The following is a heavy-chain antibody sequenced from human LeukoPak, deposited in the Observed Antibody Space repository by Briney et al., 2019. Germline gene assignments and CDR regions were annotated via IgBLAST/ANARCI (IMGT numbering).Heavy chain of an antibody. Sequence: PSETLSLTCAVYGGSFSGYYWSLIRRPPGKGLEWIGEINHSGSTNYNPSLKSRVTISVDTSKSQFSLKLSSVTAADTAVYYCARGPMIVVVTPIDYWGQGTLVTVSS. CDR3: ARGPMIVVVTPIDY. V-gene: IGHV4-34*01. CDR2: INHSGST. D-gene: IGHD3-22*01. CDR1: GGSFSGYY. J-gene: IGHJ4*02.